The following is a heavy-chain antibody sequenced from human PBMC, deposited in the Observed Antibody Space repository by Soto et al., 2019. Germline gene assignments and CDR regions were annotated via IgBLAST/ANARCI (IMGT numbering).Heavy chain of an antibody. Sequence: SETLSLTCTVSGGSISGYYWIWIRQPPGKGLEWIGYIHYSGSTNYNPSLKSRVTISVDTSKIQFSLRLSSVIAADTAVYYCARGGTSGWAVSDYWGPGTLVTVSS. CDR3: ARGGTSGWAVSDY. CDR2: IHYSGST. CDR1: GGSISGYY. V-gene: IGHV4-59*01. D-gene: IGHD6-19*01. J-gene: IGHJ4*02.